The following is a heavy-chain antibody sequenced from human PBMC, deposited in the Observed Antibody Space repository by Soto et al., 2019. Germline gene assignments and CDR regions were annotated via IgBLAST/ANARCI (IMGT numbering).Heavy chain of an antibody. J-gene: IGHJ5*01. CDR1: GGYLGDYY. V-gene: IGHV4-59*08. D-gene: IGHD2-15*01. CDR3: ATQRSVVVTPWLFEF. CDR2: IYHSGSS. Sequence: ETRGRNETIAGGYLGDYYGNLLRPPPGKGLEWIGYIYHSGSSNYNPSLKSRVTILLDTSKNQLSLKLSSVTAADTAVYYFATQRSVVVTPWLFEFLVQGTLVTVSS.